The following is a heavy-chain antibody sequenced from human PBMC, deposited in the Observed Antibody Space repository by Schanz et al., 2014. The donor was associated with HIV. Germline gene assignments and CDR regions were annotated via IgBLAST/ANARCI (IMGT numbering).Heavy chain of an antibody. Sequence: QVQLVESGGGVVQPGRSLRLSCAASGFTFSSFAMHWVRQAPGKGLEWVALISYEGSKTYYADSVKGRFTISRANSKNTLYLQMNSLRAEDTAVYYCARSPDWAGTDAFDIWGQGTMVTVSS. D-gene: IGHD6-19*01. CDR3: ARSPDWAGTDAFDI. V-gene: IGHV3-30*04. J-gene: IGHJ3*02. CDR1: GFTFSSFA. CDR2: ISYEGSKT.